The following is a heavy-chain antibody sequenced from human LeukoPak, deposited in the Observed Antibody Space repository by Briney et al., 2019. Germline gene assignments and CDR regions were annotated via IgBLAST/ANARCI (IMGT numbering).Heavy chain of an antibody. CDR2: ISYDGSNK. J-gene: IGHJ4*02. Sequence: GGSLRLSCAASGFTFSSYAMHWVRQAPGKGLEWVAVISYDGSNKYYADSVKGRFTISRDNSKNTLYLQMNSLRAEDTAVYYCAKDLYDSSGYYTYFDYWGQGTLVTVSS. CDR1: GFTFSSYA. CDR3: AKDLYDSSGYYTYFDY. D-gene: IGHD3-22*01. V-gene: IGHV3-30*04.